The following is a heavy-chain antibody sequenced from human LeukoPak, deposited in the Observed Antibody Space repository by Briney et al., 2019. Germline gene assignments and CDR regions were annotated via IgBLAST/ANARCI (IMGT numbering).Heavy chain of an antibody. V-gene: IGHV1-69*13. CDR3: ARVVGGYGNHYYYGMDV. J-gene: IGHJ6*02. CDR1: GGTFSSYA. Sequence: ASVKVSCKASGGTFSSYAISWVRQAPGQGLEWMGGIIPIFGTANYAQKFQGRVTITADESTSTAYMELSSLRSEDTAVYYCARVVGGYGNHYYYGMDVWGQGTTVTVSS. D-gene: IGHD5-12*01. CDR2: IIPIFGTA.